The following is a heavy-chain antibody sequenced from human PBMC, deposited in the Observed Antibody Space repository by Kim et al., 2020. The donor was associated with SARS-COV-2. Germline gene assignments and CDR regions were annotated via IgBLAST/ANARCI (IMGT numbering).Heavy chain of an antibody. V-gene: IGHV3-33*01. Sequence: GGSLRLSCAASGFTFSSYGMHWVRQGPGKGLEWVAVIGYDGTNKYYAESVKGRFTISRDNSKNTVSLQTNSLRAEDTAVYYCARDSQYCSGGTCYLIYWLDSWGQGTLVTVSS. CDR3: ARDSQYCSGGTCYLIYWLDS. CDR2: IGYDGTNK. D-gene: IGHD2-15*01. J-gene: IGHJ5*01. CDR1: GFTFSSYG.